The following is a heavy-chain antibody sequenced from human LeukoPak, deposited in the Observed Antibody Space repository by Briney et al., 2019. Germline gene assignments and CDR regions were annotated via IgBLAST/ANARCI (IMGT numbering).Heavy chain of an antibody. D-gene: IGHD6-19*01. V-gene: IGHV3-11*01. Sequence: GGSLRLSCVASGFTLSDFYMSWIRQAPGKGLEWLADIGSCDSIISYADSLRGRFTISRDYAKNSLHLQMNSLRDEDTAVYYCGRETVAGTFDYWGQGTLVTVSS. CDR3: GRETVAGTFDY. CDR2: IGSCDSII. CDR1: GFTLSDFY. J-gene: IGHJ4*02.